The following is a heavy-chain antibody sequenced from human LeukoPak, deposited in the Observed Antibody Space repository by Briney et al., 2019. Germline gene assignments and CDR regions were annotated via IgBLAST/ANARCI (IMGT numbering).Heavy chain of an antibody. Sequence: GGSLRLSCAASGFTFSSYSMNWVRQAPGKGLEGGSSISSSSSYIYYADSVKGRFTISRDNAKNSLYLQMNSLRAEDTAVYYCARDIGGTGVFAYWGQGTLVTVSS. CDR2: ISSSSSYI. CDR3: ARDIGGTGVFAY. J-gene: IGHJ4*02. CDR1: GFTFSSYS. D-gene: IGHD1-26*01. V-gene: IGHV3-21*01.